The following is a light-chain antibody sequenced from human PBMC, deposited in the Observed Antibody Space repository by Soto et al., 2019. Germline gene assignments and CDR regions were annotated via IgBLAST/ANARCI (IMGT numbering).Light chain of an antibody. Sequence: EIVLTQSPATLSLSPGERATLSCRASQSVSSYLPWYQQKPAQAPRLLIYDASNRATGIPARFSGGGSGTEFTLTITSLQSEDFAVYWSQQYIHWPLPFGPGTRLEI. V-gene: IGKV3-11*01. CDR1: QSVSSY. J-gene: IGKJ5*01. CDR2: DAS. CDR3: QQYIHWPLP.